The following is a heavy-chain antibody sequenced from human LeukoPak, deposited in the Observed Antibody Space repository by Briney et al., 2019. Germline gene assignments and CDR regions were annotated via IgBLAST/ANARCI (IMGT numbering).Heavy chain of an antibody. V-gene: IGHV3-23*01. CDR3: ARPRRGVINDAFDI. CDR1: GFTFRNYA. Sequence: GGSLRLSCAASGFTFRNYAMTWVRQAPGKGPEWVSVISGSGGSTYYADSVKGRFTISRDNSYNTLYLQMNSLRADDTAVYYCARPRRGVINDAFDIWGQGTMVTVSS. J-gene: IGHJ3*02. D-gene: IGHD3-10*01. CDR2: ISGSGGST.